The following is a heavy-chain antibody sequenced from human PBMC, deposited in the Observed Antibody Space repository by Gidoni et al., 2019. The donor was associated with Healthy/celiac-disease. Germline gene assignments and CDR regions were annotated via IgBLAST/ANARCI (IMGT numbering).Heavy chain of an antibody. CDR3: TTARGGAYYFYYYGMDV. V-gene: IGHV3-15*01. Sequence: EVQLVESVGGLVNPGGSLRLSCASSGFTFSNAWMCWVRQAPGKGLEWVGLIKSKTDGGTTDYAAPVKGRFIISRDDSKNTLYLQMNSLKTEDTAVYYCTTARGGAYYFYYYGMDVWGPGTTVTVSS. D-gene: IGHD3-16*01. CDR1: GFTFSNAW. CDR2: IKSKTDGGTT. J-gene: IGHJ6*02.